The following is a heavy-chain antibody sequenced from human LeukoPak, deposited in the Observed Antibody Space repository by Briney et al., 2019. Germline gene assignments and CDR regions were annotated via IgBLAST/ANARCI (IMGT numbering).Heavy chain of an antibody. V-gene: IGHV1-8*03. Sequence: GASVKVSCKASGYTFTSYDINWVRQATGQGLEWMGWMNPNSGNTGYAQKFQGRVTITRNTSISTAYMELNSLRAEDTAVYFCAKSTRAVMAMMDVWGKGTTVTVSS. J-gene: IGHJ6*04. CDR3: AKSTRAVMAMMDV. CDR2: MNPNSGNT. CDR1: GYTFTSYD. D-gene: IGHD3-16*01.